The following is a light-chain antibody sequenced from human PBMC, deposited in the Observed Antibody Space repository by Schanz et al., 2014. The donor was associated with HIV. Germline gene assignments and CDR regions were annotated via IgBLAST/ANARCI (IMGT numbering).Light chain of an antibody. Sequence: DIQMTQSPSSLSASVGDRVTITCRASQSISNYLNRYQQKPGIAPKVLIYAASTLQSGVPSRFSGSGSGTYFTLTISSLEPEDFAVYYCQLRTSGGVAFGLGTKVDLK. CDR2: AAS. CDR3: QLRTSGGVA. J-gene: IGKJ3*01. V-gene: IGKV1-39*01. CDR1: QSISNY.